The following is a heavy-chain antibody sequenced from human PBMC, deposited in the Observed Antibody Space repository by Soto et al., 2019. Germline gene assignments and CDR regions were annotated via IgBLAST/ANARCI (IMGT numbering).Heavy chain of an antibody. CDR1: GYSFATYW. CDR3: ARGATIGTTDWFDP. CDR2: IYPGDSDT. V-gene: IGHV5-51*01. J-gene: IGHJ5*02. Sequence: PGESLKISCKGSGYSFATYWIGWVRQMPGKGLEWMGMIYPGDSDTRYSPSFQGQVTISADKSINTAYLKWSSLKASDTAIYYCARGATIGTTDWFDPWGQGTLVTVSS. D-gene: IGHD1-1*01.